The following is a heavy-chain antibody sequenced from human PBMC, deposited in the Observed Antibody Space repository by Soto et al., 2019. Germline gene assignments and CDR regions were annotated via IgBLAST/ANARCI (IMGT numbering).Heavy chain of an antibody. CDR1: GGSISSGDYY. D-gene: IGHD2-2*01. CDR3: ALLPTLLYAFDI. CDR2: IYYSGST. Sequence: SETLSLTCTVSGGSISSGDYYWSWLRQPPGKGLEWIGYIYYSGSTYYNPSLKSRVTISVDTSKNQFSLKLSSVTAADTAVYYCALLPTLLYAFDIWGQGTMVTVSS. J-gene: IGHJ3*02. V-gene: IGHV4-30-4*01.